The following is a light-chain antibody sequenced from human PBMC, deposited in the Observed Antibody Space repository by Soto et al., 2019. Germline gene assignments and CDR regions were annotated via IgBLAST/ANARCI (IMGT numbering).Light chain of an antibody. V-gene: IGLV2-8*01. Sequence: QSALTQPPSASGSPGQSVTISCTGTSSDVGGHNSVSWYQQHPGKAPKLMIYAVNKRPSGVPDRFSGSKSGNTASLTVSGLQAEDEANYYCNSYADSSNLVFGGGTKLTVL. J-gene: IGLJ3*02. CDR2: AVN. CDR3: NSYADSSNLV. CDR1: SSDVGGHNS.